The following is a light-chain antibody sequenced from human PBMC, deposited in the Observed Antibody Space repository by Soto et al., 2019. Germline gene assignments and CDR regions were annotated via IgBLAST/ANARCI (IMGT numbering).Light chain of an antibody. CDR1: SSDVGGYNY. CDR2: EVS. V-gene: IGLV2-14*01. J-gene: IGLJ3*02. CDR3: SSYTSSSNRV. Sequence: QSALTQPASVSGSPGQSITISCTGTSSDVGGYNYVSWYQQHPGKDPKLMIYEVSNRPSGVSHRFSGSKSGNTAYLTISGLQAEDEADYYCSSYTSSSNRVFGGGTKLTVL.